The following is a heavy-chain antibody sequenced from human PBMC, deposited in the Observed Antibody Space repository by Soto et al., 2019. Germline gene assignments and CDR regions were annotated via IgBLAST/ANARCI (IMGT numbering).Heavy chain of an antibody. V-gene: IGHV3-23*01. J-gene: IGHJ5*02. D-gene: IGHD3-16*01. Sequence: PGGSLRLSCAASGFTFNNYAMSWVRQAPGKGLEWVSAISGSGGSTHYADSVKGRFTISRDNSKNTVYLQMNSLRAEDTAVYYCAKTPWGNYNYVDPWGQGTLVTVSS. CDR1: GFTFNNYA. CDR3: AKTPWGNYNYVDP. CDR2: ISGSGGST.